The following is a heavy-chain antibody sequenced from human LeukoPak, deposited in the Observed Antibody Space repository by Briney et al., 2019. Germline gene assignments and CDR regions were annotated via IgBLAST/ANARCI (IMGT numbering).Heavy chain of an antibody. CDR1: GASISDHY. Sequence: SETLSLTCTVSGASISDHYWTWIRQPPGKGLEWLGFISYSGTTKFNPSLKSRLTISGDTPKNQVSLRLNSVTTADTAVYYCARVPALPFGAFDIWGQGTMVTVSS. CDR2: ISYSGTT. D-gene: IGHD1-26*01. J-gene: IGHJ3*02. V-gene: IGHV4-59*11. CDR3: ARVPALPFGAFDI.